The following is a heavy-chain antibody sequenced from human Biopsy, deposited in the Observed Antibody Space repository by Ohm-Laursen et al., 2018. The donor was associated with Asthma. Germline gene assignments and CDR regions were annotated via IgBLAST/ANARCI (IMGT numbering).Heavy chain of an antibody. D-gene: IGHD4-23*01. CDR3: ARGVVYGGDSYAEYFQH. CDR2: VSHTGST. Sequence: SETLSLTCTVSGGSIRSHDWTWIRLPPGKGLEYIGDVSHTGSTNYNPSLKSRVTMSLDTSKNQFFLRLSSVTAADTAVYYCARGVVYGGDSYAEYFQHWGQGTLVTVSS. CDR1: GGSIRSHD. V-gene: IGHV4-59*11. J-gene: IGHJ1*01.